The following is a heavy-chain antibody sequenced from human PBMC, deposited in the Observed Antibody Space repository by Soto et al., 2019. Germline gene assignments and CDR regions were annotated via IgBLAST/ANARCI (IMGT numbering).Heavy chain of an antibody. CDR2: IRSKAYGGTT. D-gene: IGHD3-16*01. Sequence: GGSLRLSCTASGFTFGDYAMSWFRQAPGKGLEWVGFIRSKAYGGTTEYAASVKGRFTISRDDSKSIAYLQMNSLKTEDTAVYYCTRESLRDYVWGSYSTGVYWGQGTLVTVSS. CDR1: GFTFGDYA. CDR3: TRESLRDYVWGSYSTGVY. V-gene: IGHV3-49*03. J-gene: IGHJ4*02.